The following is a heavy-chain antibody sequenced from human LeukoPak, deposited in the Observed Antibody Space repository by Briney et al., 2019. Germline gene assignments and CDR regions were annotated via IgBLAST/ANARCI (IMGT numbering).Heavy chain of an antibody. J-gene: IGHJ4*02. CDR3: AREVDDYGDYYPFDY. Sequence: ASVKVSCKASGYTFTSYGISWVRQAPGQGLEWMGWISAYNGNTNYAQKLQGRVTMTTDTSTSTAYMELRSLRSDDTAVYYCAREVDDYGDYYPFDYWGQGTLVTVSS. CDR2: ISAYNGNT. CDR1: GYTFTSYG. D-gene: IGHD4-17*01. V-gene: IGHV1-18*01.